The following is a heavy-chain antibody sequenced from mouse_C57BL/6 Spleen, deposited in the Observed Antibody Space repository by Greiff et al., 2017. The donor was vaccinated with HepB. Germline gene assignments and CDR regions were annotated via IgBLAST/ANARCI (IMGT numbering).Heavy chain of an antibody. J-gene: IGHJ1*03. CDR1: GYTFTSYW. D-gene: IGHD1-1*01. CDR2: IDPSDSYT. Sequence: QVQLQQPGAELVMPGASVKLSCKASGYTFTSYWMHWVKQRPGQGLEWIGEIDPSDSYTNYNQKFKGKSTLTVDKSSSTAYMQLSSLTSEDSAVYYCARPGYGSSWGFDVWGTGTTVTVSS. V-gene: IGHV1-69*01. CDR3: ARPGYGSSWGFDV.